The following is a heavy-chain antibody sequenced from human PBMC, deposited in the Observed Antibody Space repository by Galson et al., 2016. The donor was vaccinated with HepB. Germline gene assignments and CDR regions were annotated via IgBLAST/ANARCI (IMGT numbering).Heavy chain of an antibody. Sequence: PALVKPTQTLTLTCSFSGFSLNTSAVGVGWIRQPPGKALEWLALIYWDDDKRYSPSLRSRLTITKDTSKNQVVLTMTNMDPVDTATYYCATAVIVAGGFNYWGQGSLVTVSS. CDR1: GFSLNTSAVG. J-gene: IGHJ4*02. V-gene: IGHV2-5*02. CDR2: IYWDDDK. CDR3: ATAVIVAGGFNY. D-gene: IGHD3-22*01.